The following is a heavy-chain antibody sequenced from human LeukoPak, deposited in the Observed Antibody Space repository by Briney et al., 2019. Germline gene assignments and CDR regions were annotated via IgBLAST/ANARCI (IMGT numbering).Heavy chain of an antibody. Sequence: GGSLRLSCAASGFTFSTYWMHWVRQAPGKGLVWVSRITSDGTSTSYADSVRGRFTISRDNAKNSLYLQVNSLRAEDTAVYYCARGIVGAHYFDYWGQGTLVTVSS. CDR3: ARGIVGAHYFDY. CDR2: ITSDGTST. CDR1: GFTFSTYW. V-gene: IGHV3-74*01. D-gene: IGHD1-26*01. J-gene: IGHJ4*02.